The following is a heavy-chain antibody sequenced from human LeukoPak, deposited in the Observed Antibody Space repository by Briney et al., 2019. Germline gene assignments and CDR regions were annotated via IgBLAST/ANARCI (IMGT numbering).Heavy chain of an antibody. V-gene: IGHV4-39*01. J-gene: IGHJ4*02. D-gene: IGHD2-15*01. CDR1: GGSISSSSYY. CDR2: IYYSGST. CDR3: ARHSATGYCSGGSCPFFDY. Sequence: PSETLSLTCTVSGGSISSSSYYWGWIRQPPGKGLGWIGSIYYSGSTYYNPSLKSRVTISVDTSKNQFSLKLSSVTAADTAVYYCARHSATGYCSGGSCPFFDYWGQGTLVTVSS.